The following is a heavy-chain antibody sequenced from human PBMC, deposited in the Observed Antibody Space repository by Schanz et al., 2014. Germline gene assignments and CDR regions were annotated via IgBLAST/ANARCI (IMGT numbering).Heavy chain of an antibody. V-gene: IGHV3-33*01. CDR1: GFTFSNHG. CDR2: IWYDGSNE. Sequence: QVQLVESGGGVVQPGRSLRLSCAASGFTFSNHGMHWVRQSPGKGLEWVALIWYDGSNEYYADSVKGRFTISRDNPKNTLYLQMNSLRAEDTAVYYCARDGDFDYWGQGTLVTVSS. J-gene: IGHJ4*02. CDR3: ARDGDFDY.